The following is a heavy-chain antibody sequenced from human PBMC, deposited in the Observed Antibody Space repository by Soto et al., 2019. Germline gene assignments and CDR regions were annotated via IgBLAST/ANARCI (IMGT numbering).Heavy chain of an antibody. CDR1: GFMFSNLG. V-gene: IGHV3-33*01. J-gene: IGHJ4*02. D-gene: IGHD1-1*01. CDR2: IWSDGNNR. Sequence: QVQLVESGGGVVQPGSSLRLSCAASGFMFSNLGMHWVRQAPGKGLEWVAVIWSDGNNRYYADSVKGRFTISRDNSKNTLYLQMNSLRAEDTAVYYCVRGDNWNDEASDYWGQGTMVTVSS. CDR3: VRGDNWNDEASDY.